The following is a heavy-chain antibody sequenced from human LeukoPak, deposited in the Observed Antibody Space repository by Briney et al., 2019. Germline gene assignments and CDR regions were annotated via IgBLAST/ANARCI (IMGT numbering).Heavy chain of an antibody. Sequence: PGGSLRLSCAASGFTVSSNYMSWVRQAPGKGLEWVSVIYSGGSTCYADSVKGRFTISRDNSKNTLYLQMNSLRAEDTAVYYCARVFGAASYYYYMDVWGKGTTVTVSS. CDR1: GFTVSSNY. CDR2: IYSGGST. J-gene: IGHJ6*03. V-gene: IGHV3-53*01. D-gene: IGHD3-3*01. CDR3: ARVFGAASYYYYMDV.